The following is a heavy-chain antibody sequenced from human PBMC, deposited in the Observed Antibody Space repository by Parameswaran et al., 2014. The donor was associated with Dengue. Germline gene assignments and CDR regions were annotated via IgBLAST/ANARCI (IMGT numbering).Heavy chain of an antibody. J-gene: IGHJ4*02. CDR3: AGTIDYSSSSCFDY. Sequence: WVRQAPGQGLEWMGWINPNSGGTNYAQKFQGRVTMTRDTSISTAYMELSRLRSDDTAVYYCAGTIDYSSSSCFDYWGQGTPGSPSPQ. V-gene: IGHV1-2*02. CDR2: INPNSGGT. D-gene: IGHD6-6*01.